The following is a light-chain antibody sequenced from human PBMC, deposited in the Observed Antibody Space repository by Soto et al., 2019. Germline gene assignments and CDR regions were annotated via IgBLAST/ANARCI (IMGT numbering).Light chain of an antibody. CDR3: QQYNSYST. CDR1: QGIGGW. V-gene: IGKV1-5*03. Sequence: DIQMTQSPSTLSASVGDRVTITCRASQGIGGWLAWYQQKPGKAPKLLMFKASNLQSGVPSRFSGSGSGTKFTLTISTLQPDDFETYYCQQYNSYSTFGQGTKVKIK. J-gene: IGKJ1*01. CDR2: KAS.